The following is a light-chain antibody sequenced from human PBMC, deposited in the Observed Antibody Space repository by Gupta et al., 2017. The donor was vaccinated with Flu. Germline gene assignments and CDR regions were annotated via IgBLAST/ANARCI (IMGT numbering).Light chain of an antibody. CDR2: RNN. V-gene: IGLV10-54*04. CDR3: SSCDTSLGAWL. Sequence: TATLTCTGNSSNVGNEGAAWLQQHQGHPPKLLSYRNNNRPSGISERFSASRSGNTASLTITGLQPEDEADYYCSSCDTSLGAWLFGGGTKLTVL. CDR1: SSNVGNEG. J-gene: IGLJ3*02.